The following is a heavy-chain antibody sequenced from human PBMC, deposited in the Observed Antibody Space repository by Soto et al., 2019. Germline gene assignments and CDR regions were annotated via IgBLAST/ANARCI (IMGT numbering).Heavy chain of an antibody. CDR3: ARGVLYYYDSSGYHHWLDP. J-gene: IGHJ5*02. D-gene: IGHD3-22*01. Sequence: PGGSLRLSCAASGFTFGSYEMNWVRQAPGKGLEWVSYISSSGSTIYYADSVKGRFTISRDNAKNSLYLQMNSLRAEDTAVYYCARGVLYYYDSSGYHHWLDPWGQGT. CDR2: ISSSGSTI. V-gene: IGHV3-48*03. CDR1: GFTFGSYE.